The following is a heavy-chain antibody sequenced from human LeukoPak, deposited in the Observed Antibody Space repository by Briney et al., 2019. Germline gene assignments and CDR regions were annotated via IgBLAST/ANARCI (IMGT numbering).Heavy chain of an antibody. CDR3: AKGGWLDD. V-gene: IGHV3-23*01. CDR2: ITGRSDKT. D-gene: IGHD6-19*01. CDR1: GFNFNKYG. J-gene: IGHJ4*02. Sequence: GGSLRLSCAASGFNFNKYGMTWARQAPGKGLEWVSTITGRSDKTYYTDSVKGRFVTSRDNSKDTLYLQMNSLRAEDTALYYCAKGGWLDDLGQGALVTVSS.